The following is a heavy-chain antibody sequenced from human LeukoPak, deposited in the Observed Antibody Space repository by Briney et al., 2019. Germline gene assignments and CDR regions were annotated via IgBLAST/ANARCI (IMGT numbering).Heavy chain of an antibody. V-gene: IGHV6-1*01. D-gene: IGHD6-13*01. J-gene: IGHJ3*02. CDR2: TYYRSKWYN. Sequence: SQTLSLACAISGDSVSSNSAAWNWIRQSPSRGLEWLGRTYYRSKWYNDYAVSVKSRITINPDTSKNQFSLQLNSVTPEDTAVYYCASSRIAAAGEDAFDIWGQGTMVTVSS. CDR3: ASSRIAAAGEDAFDI. CDR1: GDSVSSNSAA.